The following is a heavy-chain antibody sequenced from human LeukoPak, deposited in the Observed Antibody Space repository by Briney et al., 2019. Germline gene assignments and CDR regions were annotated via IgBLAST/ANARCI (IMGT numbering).Heavy chain of an antibody. D-gene: IGHD5-24*01. CDR2: ISSSSSYI. V-gene: IGHV3-21*01. J-gene: IGHJ6*02. CDR1: GFTFSSYS. CDR3: ARDRGKMATIWSYYYGMDV. Sequence: GGSLRLSCAASGFTFSSYSMNWVRQAPGKGLEWVSSISSSSSYIYYADSVKGRFTISRDNAKNSLYLQMNSLRAEDTAVYYCARDRGKMATIWSYYYGMDVWGQGTTVTVSS.